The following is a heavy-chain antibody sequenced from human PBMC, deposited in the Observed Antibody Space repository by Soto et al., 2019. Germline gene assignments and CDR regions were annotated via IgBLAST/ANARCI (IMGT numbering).Heavy chain of an antibody. CDR2: ISNDGSNE. D-gene: IGHD3-10*01. V-gene: IGHV3-30*18. J-gene: IGHJ4*02. Sequence: RLSCAGSGFTFRWFGMNWVRQAPGKGLEWVARISNDGSNEYYVDSVKCRFTISIDNSKNTLDLKMERMRAEERDVYYCAKGEVRGIIPSYFDYWGLGTMVTV. CDR1: GFTFRWFG. CDR3: AKGEVRGIIPSYFDY.